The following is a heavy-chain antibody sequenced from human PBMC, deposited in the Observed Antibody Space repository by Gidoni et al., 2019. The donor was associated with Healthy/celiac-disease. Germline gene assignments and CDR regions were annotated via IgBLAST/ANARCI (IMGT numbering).Heavy chain of an antibody. Sequence: EVQLVESGGGLVQPGGSLRLSCAASGFTFSSYEMKWVRRAPGKGLVWVSYISSSGSTIYYADSVKGRFTISRDNAKNSLYLQMNSLRAEDTAVYYCARDMLWFGDLGRSIDYWGQGTLVTVSS. CDR1: GFTFSSYE. CDR2: ISSSGSTI. J-gene: IGHJ4*02. V-gene: IGHV3-48*03. D-gene: IGHD3-10*01. CDR3: ARDMLWFGDLGRSIDY.